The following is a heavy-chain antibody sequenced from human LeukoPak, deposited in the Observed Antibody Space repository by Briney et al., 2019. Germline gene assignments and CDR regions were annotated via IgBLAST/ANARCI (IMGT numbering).Heavy chain of an antibody. J-gene: IGHJ6*02. Sequence: GGSLRLSCEASGFTFSDHHMDWVRQAPGKGLEWVGRTRNKPNGYTTEYAASVKGRFTISRDDSKNSLHLQMNSLKTEDTAVYYCARGDHYYGMDVWGQGTTVTVSS. CDR3: ARGDHYYGMDV. V-gene: IGHV3-72*01. CDR1: GFTFSDHH. D-gene: IGHD2-21*02. CDR2: TRNKPNGYTT.